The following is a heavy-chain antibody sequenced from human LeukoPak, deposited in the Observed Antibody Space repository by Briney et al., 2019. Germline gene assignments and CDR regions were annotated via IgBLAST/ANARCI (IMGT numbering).Heavy chain of an antibody. CDR3: AKPARTDYTDY. V-gene: IGHV3-30*02. J-gene: IGHJ4*02. CDR1: GFTLRTYG. Sequence: GGSLRLSCAASGFTLRTYGMHWVRQAPGKGLEWVAFIRYDGSIRYYADSVKGRFTISRDNSKNTLYLQMNSLRAEDTAVYYCAKPARTDYTDYWGQGTLVTVSS. CDR2: IRYDGSIR. D-gene: IGHD1-14*01.